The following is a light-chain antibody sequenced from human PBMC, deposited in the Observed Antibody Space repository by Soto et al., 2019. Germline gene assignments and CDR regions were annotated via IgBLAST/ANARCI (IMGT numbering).Light chain of an antibody. CDR1: SSDVGAHNF. CDR2: AVS. J-gene: IGLJ1*01. V-gene: IGLV2-14*01. Sequence: QSVLTQPASVSGARGQVISICRSGSSSDVGAHNFVSWYQHHPCKAPKLMIYAVSNRTSGVSIRFSVSRSGNAASLAIFGLQREDEADYYCNSYTSSTTYVFGSGTKVTVL. CDR3: NSYTSSTTYV.